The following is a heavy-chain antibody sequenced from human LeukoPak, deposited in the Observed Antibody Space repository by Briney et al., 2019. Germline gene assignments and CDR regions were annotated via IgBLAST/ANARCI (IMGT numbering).Heavy chain of an antibody. CDR3: ARDRGYYDSSGYYAFDI. D-gene: IGHD3-22*01. Sequence: PSETLSLTCTVSGGSISSYYWSWIRQPAGVGLEWIGRIYTSGSTDYNPSLNSRVTMSVDTSKNQFSLKLSSVTAADTAVYYCARDRGYYDSSGYYAFDIWGQRTMVTVPS. J-gene: IGHJ3*02. V-gene: IGHV4-4*07. CDR2: IYTSGST. CDR1: GGSISSYY.